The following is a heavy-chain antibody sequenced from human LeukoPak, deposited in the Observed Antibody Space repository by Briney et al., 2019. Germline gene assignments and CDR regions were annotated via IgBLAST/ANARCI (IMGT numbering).Heavy chain of an antibody. CDR1: GGTFSSYA. J-gene: IGHJ3*02. D-gene: IGHD4-17*01. V-gene: IGHV1-69*13. Sequence: SVKVSCKASGGTFSSYAISWVRQAPGQGLEWMGGIIPIFGTANYAQKFQGRVTITADESTSTAYMELSSLRSEDTAVYYCARAPGYGDYAGDAFDIWGQGTMVTVSS. CDR2: IIPIFGTA. CDR3: ARAPGYGDYAGDAFDI.